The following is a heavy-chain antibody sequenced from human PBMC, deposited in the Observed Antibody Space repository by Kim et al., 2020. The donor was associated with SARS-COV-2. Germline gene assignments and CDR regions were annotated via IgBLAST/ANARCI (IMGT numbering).Heavy chain of an antibody. V-gene: IGHV1-69*01. CDR3: ARGGWGSGYYYYGMDV. Sequence: QKFQGRVTITADESTSTAYMELSSLRSEDTAVYYCARGGWGSGYYYYGMDVWGQGTTVTVSS. J-gene: IGHJ6*02. D-gene: IGHD3-22*01.